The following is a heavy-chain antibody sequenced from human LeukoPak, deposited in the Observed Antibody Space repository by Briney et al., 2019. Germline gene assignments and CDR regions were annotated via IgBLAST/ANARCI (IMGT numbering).Heavy chain of an antibody. D-gene: IGHD6-19*01. J-gene: IGHJ4*02. CDR2: ISSNGATT. V-gene: IGHV3-23*01. CDR3: ARGITVVAGHYYFDY. CDR1: GFTFSSYA. Sequence: GGSLRLSCAASGFTFSSYAMNWVRQAPRKGLEWVSVISSNGATTYYADSVKGRFTISRDNSKNTLYMQMNSLRAEDTAIYYCARGITVVAGHYYFDYWGQGTLVTVSS.